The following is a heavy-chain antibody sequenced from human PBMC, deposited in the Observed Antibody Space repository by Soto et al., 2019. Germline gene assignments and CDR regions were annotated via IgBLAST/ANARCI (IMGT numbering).Heavy chain of an antibody. CDR1: GFTFSSYA. Sequence: GALRLSCAASGFTFSSYAMSWVRQAPGKGLEWVSAISGSGGSTYYADSVKGRFTISRDNSKNTLYLQMNSLRAEDTAVYYCAKFSGDYYYYYYMDVWGKGTTVTVSS. J-gene: IGHJ6*03. V-gene: IGHV3-23*01. CDR2: ISGSGGST. D-gene: IGHD4-17*01. CDR3: AKFSGDYYYYYYMDV.